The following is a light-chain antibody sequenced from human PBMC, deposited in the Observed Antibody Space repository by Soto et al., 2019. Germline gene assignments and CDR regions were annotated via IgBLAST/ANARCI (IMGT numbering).Light chain of an antibody. J-gene: IGKJ5*01. V-gene: IGKV1D-12*01. CDR3: QHDTSFPIT. CDR2: AAS. CDR1: QGIGTW. Sequence: DIQMTQAPSSVFASVGDRVTISCRASQGIGTWLAWYQQKPGKAPSLLIYAASTLHSGVPSRFTGRGSGTDFTLTSSRLQPEVSATYYCQHDTSFPITFGQGTRLEIK.